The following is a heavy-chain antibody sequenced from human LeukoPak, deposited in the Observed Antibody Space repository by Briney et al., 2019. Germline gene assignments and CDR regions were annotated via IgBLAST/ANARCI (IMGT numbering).Heavy chain of an antibody. J-gene: IGHJ5*02. CDR2: IYTSGST. Sequence: SETLSLTCTVSGGSISSYYWSWIRHPAGKGLEWIGRIYTSGSTNYNPSLKSRVTMSVDTSKNQFSLKLSSVTAADTAVYYCARGYYDSSGYYAPLSWFDPWGQGTLVTVPS. V-gene: IGHV4-4*07. CDR1: GGSISSYY. CDR3: ARGYYDSSGYYAPLSWFDP. D-gene: IGHD3-22*01.